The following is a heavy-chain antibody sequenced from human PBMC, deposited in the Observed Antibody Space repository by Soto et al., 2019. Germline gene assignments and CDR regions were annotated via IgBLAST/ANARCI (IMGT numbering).Heavy chain of an antibody. D-gene: IGHD6-19*01. Sequence: PSETLSLTCTVSGDSLSGGDYYWSWIRQPPGKGLEWIGDIYYTGFTFYNPSLKSRLTISLDSSKDQFSLRLNSVTAADTAVYVCARAYRINGWSDYFFDYWGQGTLVTVSS. J-gene: IGHJ4*02. CDR3: ARAYRINGWSDYFFDY. V-gene: IGHV4-30-4*08. CDR1: GDSLSGGDYY. CDR2: IYYTGFT.